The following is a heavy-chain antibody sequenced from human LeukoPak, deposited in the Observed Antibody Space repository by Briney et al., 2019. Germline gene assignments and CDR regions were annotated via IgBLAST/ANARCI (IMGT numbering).Heavy chain of an antibody. Sequence: PGGSLRLSCAASGFSFSTYAMGWVRQAPGKGLEWVSIISDNGVYAYYADSVKGRFTISRDNSKDTLYLQMNSLRAEDTAVYYCSKCDIVAGVVDRWGQGALVTVSS. CDR1: GFSFSTYA. CDR3: SKCDIVAGVVDR. CDR2: ISDNGVYA. D-gene: IGHD5-12*01. J-gene: IGHJ4*02. V-gene: IGHV3-23*01.